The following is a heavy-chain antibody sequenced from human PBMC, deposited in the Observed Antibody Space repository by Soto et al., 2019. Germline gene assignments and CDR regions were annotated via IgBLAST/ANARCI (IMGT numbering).Heavy chain of an antibody. V-gene: IGHV1-69*13. D-gene: IGHD2-8*01. J-gene: IGHJ6*02. Sequence: SVKVSCKASGGTFSSYAISWVRQAPGQGLEWMGGIIPIFGTANYAQKFQGRVTITADESTSTAYMELSSLRSEDTAVYYCARDQVKEVYALPNLSSARMDVWGQGTTVTV. CDR2: IIPIFGTA. CDR1: GGTFSSYA. CDR3: ARDQVKEVYALPNLSSARMDV.